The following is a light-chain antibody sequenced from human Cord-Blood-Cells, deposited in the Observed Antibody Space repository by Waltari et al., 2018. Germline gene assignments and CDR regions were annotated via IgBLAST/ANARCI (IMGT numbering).Light chain of an antibody. CDR3: CSYAGSSTWV. V-gene: IGLV2-23*01. CDR2: EGS. CDR1: SSNVGSDNF. J-gene: IGLJ3*02. Sequence: QSALTQPASVPRSPRQSITISRTETSSNVGSDNFPSWYQQHPGKAPKSMIYEGSKRPSGVSNRFSGSKSGNTASLTISGLQAEDEADYYCCSYAGSSTWVFGGGTKLTVL.